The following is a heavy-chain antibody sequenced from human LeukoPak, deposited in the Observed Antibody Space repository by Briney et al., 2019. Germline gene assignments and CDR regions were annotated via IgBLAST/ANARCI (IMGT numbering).Heavy chain of an antibody. CDR2: IYTSGST. V-gene: IGHV4-61*02. Sequence: SQTLSLTCTVSGGSISSGSYYWRWIRQPPGEGLGWIGRIYTSGSTNYNPSLKSRVTISVDTSKNQFSLKLSSVTAADTAVYYCARDLGVAAAGRFGAWGQGTLVTVSS. CDR3: ARDLGVAAAGRFGA. CDR1: GGSISSGSYY. J-gene: IGHJ5*02. D-gene: IGHD6-13*01.